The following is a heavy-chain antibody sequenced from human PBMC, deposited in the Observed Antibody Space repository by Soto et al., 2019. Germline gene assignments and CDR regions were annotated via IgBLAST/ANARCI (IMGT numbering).Heavy chain of an antibody. V-gene: IGHV3-48*02. CDR2: ISSNSSST. D-gene: IGHD3-10*01. J-gene: IGHJ4*02. CDR3: ARDAGSWGY. CDR1: GFTFTTYS. Sequence: EVQLVESGGGLVQPWGSLRLSCAASGFTFTTYSMNWVRQAPGKGLEWVSYISSNSSSTYYADSVKGRFTISRDNAKNSLYLQMNRLRDEDKDVYYSARDAGSWGYWGQGTLVTVSS.